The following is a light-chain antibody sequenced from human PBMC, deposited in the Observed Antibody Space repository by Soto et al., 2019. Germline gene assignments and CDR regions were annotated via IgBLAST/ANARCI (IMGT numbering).Light chain of an antibody. CDR1: QSLNSNS. V-gene: IGKV3-20*01. Sequence: ERMLTQSRGTLSVSPMEIAPFSCRASQSLNSNSLAWYQQKPGQAPRLLIYNAYNRASGIPDRFSGSGSGTDFTLTISRLEPEDFVVYHCQQYDGSPRTFGQGTIVDI. CDR2: NAY. J-gene: IGKJ1*01. CDR3: QQYDGSPRT.